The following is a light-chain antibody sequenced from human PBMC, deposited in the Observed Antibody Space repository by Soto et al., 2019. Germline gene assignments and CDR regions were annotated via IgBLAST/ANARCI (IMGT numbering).Light chain of an antibody. V-gene: IGKV3-20*01. Sequence: EIVLTQSPGTLSLSPGERATLSCRASQSVSSSYLAWYQQKPGQAPRLLIYGASSRATGIPDRFSGSGSGTDLALTNSRLEPEDFAVYYCQQYDSSPVTFGQGTKVAIK. CDR1: QSVSSSY. CDR2: GAS. CDR3: QQYDSSPVT. J-gene: IGKJ1*01.